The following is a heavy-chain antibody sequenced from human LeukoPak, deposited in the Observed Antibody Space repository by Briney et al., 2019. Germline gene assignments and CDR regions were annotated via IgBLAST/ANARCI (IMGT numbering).Heavy chain of an antibody. CDR2: IYYSGST. CDR3: ARGSGYAGVFDY. CDR1: GGSISSGDYY. D-gene: IGHD5-12*01. V-gene: IGHV4-30-4*01. J-gene: IGHJ4*02. Sequence: SETLSLTCTVSGGSISSGDYYWSWIRQPPGKGLEWIGYIYYSGSTYYNPSLKSRVTISVDTSKNQFSLKLSSVTAADTAVYYCARGSGYAGVFDYWGQGTLVTVSS.